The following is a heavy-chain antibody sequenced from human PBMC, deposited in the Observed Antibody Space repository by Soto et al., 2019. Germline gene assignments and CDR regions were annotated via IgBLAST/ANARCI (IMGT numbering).Heavy chain of an antibody. D-gene: IGHD5-12*01. CDR3: ARQRLVGYYYGMDV. Sequence: LSLTCTVSGDSISTDYWSWIRQSPGKGLEWIGFIYYGGSTYYNPSLKSRVTISVDTSKNQFSLKLSSVTAADTAVYYCARQRLVGYYYGMDVWGQGTTVTVSS. V-gene: IGHV4-59*08. CDR2: IYYGGST. CDR1: GDSISTDY. J-gene: IGHJ6*02.